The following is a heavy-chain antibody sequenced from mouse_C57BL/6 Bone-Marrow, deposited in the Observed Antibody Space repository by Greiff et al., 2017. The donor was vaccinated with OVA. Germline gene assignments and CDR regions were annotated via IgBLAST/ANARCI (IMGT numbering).Heavy chain of an antibody. Sequence: VQLQESGPGLVQPSQSLSITCTVSGFSLTSYGVHWVRQSPGKGLEWLGVIWSGGRTDYNAAFISRLSISKDNSKSQVFFKMNSLQADDTAIYYCAFYYYGSGYWYFDVWGTGTTVTVSS. CDR1: GFSLTSYG. CDR2: IWSGGRT. CDR3: AFYYYGSGYWYFDV. D-gene: IGHD1-1*01. J-gene: IGHJ1*03. V-gene: IGHV2-2*01.